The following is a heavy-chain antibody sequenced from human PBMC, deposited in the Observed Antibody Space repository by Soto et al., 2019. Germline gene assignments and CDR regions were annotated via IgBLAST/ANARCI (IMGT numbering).Heavy chain of an antibody. Sequence: QVQLVESGGGVVKPGRSLRLSCAASGFTFSSYGMHWVRQAPGKGLEWVAVISYDGSNKYYADSVKGRFTISRDNSKNTLYLQMNSLRAEDTAVYYCAKGADTAPYGMDVWGQGTTVTVSS. CDR2: ISYDGSNK. V-gene: IGHV3-30*18. J-gene: IGHJ6*02. D-gene: IGHD5-18*01. CDR1: GFTFSSYG. CDR3: AKGADTAPYGMDV.